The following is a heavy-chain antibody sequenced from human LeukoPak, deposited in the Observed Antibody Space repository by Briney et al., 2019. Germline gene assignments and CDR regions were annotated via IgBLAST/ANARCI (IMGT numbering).Heavy chain of an antibody. Sequence: GGSLRLSCAASGFTFSSYWMHWVRQAPGKGLVWVSRINSDGSSTSYADSVKGRFTISRDNAKNTLYLQMNSLRAEDTAVYYCARTRYGDYNIDYWGQGTLVTVSS. J-gene: IGHJ4*02. D-gene: IGHD4-17*01. CDR1: GFTFSSYW. V-gene: IGHV3-74*01. CDR2: INSDGSST. CDR3: ARTRYGDYNIDY.